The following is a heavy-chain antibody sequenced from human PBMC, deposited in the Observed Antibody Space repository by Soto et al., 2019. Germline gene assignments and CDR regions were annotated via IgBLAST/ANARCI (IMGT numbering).Heavy chain of an antibody. J-gene: IGHJ6*04. CDR3: ACYYLPFLYGSGSWDV. CDR1: GGSISSSNW. CDR2: IYHSGST. D-gene: IGHD3-10*01. Sequence: SETLSLTCAVSGGSISSSNWWSWVRQPPGKGLEWIGEIYHSGSTNYNPSLKSRVTISVDKSKNQFYLKLNSVTAADTAIYNNACYYLPFLYGSGSWDVLGYGTTVTVSS. V-gene: IGHV4-4*02.